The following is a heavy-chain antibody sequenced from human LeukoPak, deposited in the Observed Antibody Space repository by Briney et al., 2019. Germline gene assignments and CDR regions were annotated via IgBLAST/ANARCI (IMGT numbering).Heavy chain of an antibody. V-gene: IGHV1-69*05. CDR1: GGTFSSYA. CDR2: IIPIFGTA. Sequence: GASVKVSCKASGGTFSSYAISWVRQAPGQGLEWMGGIIPIFGTANYAQKFQGRVTITTDESTSTAYMELSSLRSEDTAVYYCASFAPPPGKGLAPTSPYAFDIWGQGTMVTVSS. CDR3: ASFAPPPGKGLAPTSPYAFDI. D-gene: IGHD6-6*01. J-gene: IGHJ3*02.